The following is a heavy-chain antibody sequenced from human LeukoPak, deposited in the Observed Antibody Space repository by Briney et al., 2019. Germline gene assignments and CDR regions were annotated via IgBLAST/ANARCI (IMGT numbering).Heavy chain of an antibody. CDR1: GGSISSYY. V-gene: IGHV4-59*01. D-gene: IGHD3-3*01. CDR2: IYYSGST. CDR3: ARGQTYYDFWSGYYSSVGYYYYMDV. Sequence: PSETLSLTCTVSGGSISSYYWSWIRQPPGKGLEWIGYIYYSGSTNYNPSLKSRVTISVDTSKNQFSLKLSSVTAADTAVYYCARGQTYYDFWSGYYSSVGYYYYMDVWGKGTTVTVSS. J-gene: IGHJ6*03.